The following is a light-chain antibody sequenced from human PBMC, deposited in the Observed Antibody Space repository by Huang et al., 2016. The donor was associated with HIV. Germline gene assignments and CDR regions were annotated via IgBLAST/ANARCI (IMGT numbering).Light chain of an antibody. V-gene: IGKV3-15*01. Sequence: EIVMTQSPDNLSVSVRERVTHSGRARQQISNKLAWYQQRPGHAPKLLIYGASRTATGIPARFTGSGSGTEFTLTINKLQSDDFATYYCQQYNNWRTFGQGTKVEMK. CDR1: QQISNK. CDR3: QQYNNWRT. J-gene: IGKJ1*01. CDR2: GAS.